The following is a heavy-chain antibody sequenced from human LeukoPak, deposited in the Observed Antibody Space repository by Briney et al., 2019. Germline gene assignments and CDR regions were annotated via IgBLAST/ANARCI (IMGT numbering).Heavy chain of an antibody. CDR3: ARDQNRCGGDCPPIYDY. J-gene: IGHJ4*02. D-gene: IGHD2-21*01. Sequence: GGSLRLSCAASGFTFSSYWMSWVRQAPGKGLEWVANIKQDGSEKYYVDSVKGRFTISRDNAKNTLYLQMNSLRAEDTAVYYCARDQNRCGGDCPPIYDYWGQGTLVTVSS. CDR2: IKQDGSEK. CDR1: GFTFSSYW. V-gene: IGHV3-7*01.